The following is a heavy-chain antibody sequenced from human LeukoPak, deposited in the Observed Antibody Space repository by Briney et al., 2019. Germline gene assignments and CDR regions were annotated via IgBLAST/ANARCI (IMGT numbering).Heavy chain of an antibody. V-gene: IGHV1-2*02. CDR1: GYTFTGYY. Sequence: ASVKVSCKASGYTFTGYYMHWVRQAPGQGLEWMGWINPNSGGTNYAQKFQGRVTMTRDTSISTAYMELSRLRSDDTAVYYCERSRLGTGTTLLFYWGEGTLVTVSS. D-gene: IGHD1-1*01. CDR2: INPNSGGT. J-gene: IGHJ4*02. CDR3: ERSRLGTGTTLLFY.